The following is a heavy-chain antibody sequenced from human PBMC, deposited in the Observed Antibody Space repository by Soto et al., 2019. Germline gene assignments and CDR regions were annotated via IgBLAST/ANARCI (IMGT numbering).Heavy chain of an antibody. J-gene: IGHJ6*02. Sequence: GGSLRLSCAASGFTFSSYGMHWVRQAPGKGLEWVAVISYDGSNKYYADSVKGRFTISRDNSKNTLYLQMNSLRAEDTAVYYCAKDLRGWNDPRGMDVWGQGTTVTVSS. V-gene: IGHV3-30*18. D-gene: IGHD1-1*01. CDR1: GFTFSSYG. CDR2: ISYDGSNK. CDR3: AKDLRGWNDPRGMDV.